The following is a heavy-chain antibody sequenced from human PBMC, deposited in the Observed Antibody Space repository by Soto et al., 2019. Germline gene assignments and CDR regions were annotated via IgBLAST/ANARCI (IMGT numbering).Heavy chain of an antibody. CDR3: ANLYRWSGYDDFDI. J-gene: IGHJ3*02. D-gene: IGHD3-3*01. Sequence: GGSLRLSCAASGFTFSSYGMHWVRQAPGKGLEWVAVISYDGSNKYYADSVKGRFTISRDNSKNTLYLQMNSLRAEDTAVYYCANLYRWSGYDDFDIWGQGTMVTVSS. V-gene: IGHV3-30*18. CDR2: ISYDGSNK. CDR1: GFTFSSYG.